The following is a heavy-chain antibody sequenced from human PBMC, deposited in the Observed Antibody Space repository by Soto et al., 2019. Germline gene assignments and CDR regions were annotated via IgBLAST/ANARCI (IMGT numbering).Heavy chain of an antibody. CDR2: IYYSGST. CDR1: GGSISSSSYY. D-gene: IGHD4-17*01. Sequence: QLQLQESGPGLVKPSETLSLTCTVSGGSISSSSYYWGWIRQPPGKGLEWIGSIYYSGSTYYTPSLKSRVTISVDTSKNQFSLKLSSVTAADTAVYYCARMTTVTRPFDYWGQGTLVTVSS. V-gene: IGHV4-39*01. J-gene: IGHJ4*02. CDR3: ARMTTVTRPFDY.